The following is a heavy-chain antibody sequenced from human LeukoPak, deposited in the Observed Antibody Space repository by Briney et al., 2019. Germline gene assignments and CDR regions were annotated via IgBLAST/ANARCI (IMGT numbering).Heavy chain of an antibody. D-gene: IGHD3-9*01. Sequence: PGGSLRLSCAASGFTFDDYGMTWVRQAPGKGLEWVSSINTRSSYISYADSVKGRFTISRDNAKNSLDLQMNSLRAEDTAVYYCARINYDTLTSYYKGVDYWGQGTLVTVSS. CDR1: GFTFDDYG. CDR3: ARINYDTLTSYYKGVDY. J-gene: IGHJ4*02. CDR2: INTRSSYI. V-gene: IGHV3-21*01.